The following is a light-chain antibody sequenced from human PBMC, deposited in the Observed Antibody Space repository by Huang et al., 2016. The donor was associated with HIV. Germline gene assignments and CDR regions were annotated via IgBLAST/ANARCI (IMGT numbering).Light chain of an antibody. Sequence: IQLTQSLSSLSASVGDRVTITCRDSQGIRSYLGWYQQKPGKAPKLLIYAASTLQSGVPSRFSGSGSGTDFTLTISSLQPEDFATYYCQQLNSYPLTFGGGTKVAI. CDR1: QGIRSY. CDR3: QQLNSYPLT. V-gene: IGKV1-9*01. J-gene: IGKJ4*01. CDR2: AAS.